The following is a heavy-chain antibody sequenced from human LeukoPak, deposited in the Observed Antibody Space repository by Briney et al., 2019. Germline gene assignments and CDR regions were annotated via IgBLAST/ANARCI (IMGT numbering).Heavy chain of an antibody. J-gene: IGHJ5*02. Sequence: ASVKVSCKASGYSFTDKYMHWVRQAPGQGLEWMGGIIPIFGTANYAQKFQGRVTITADESTSTAYMELSSLRSEDTAVYYCARDTPHLNWFDPWGQGTLVTVSS. CDR1: GYSFTDKY. CDR2: IIPIFGTA. CDR3: ARDTPHLNWFDP. V-gene: IGHV1-69*13.